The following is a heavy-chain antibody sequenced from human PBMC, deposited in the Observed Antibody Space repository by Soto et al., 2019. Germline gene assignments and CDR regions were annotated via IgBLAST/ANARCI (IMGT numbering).Heavy chain of an antibody. CDR3: ARGEGAAAGSDYYYYYGMDV. CDR1: GGSISSSNW. J-gene: IGHJ6*02. Sequence: PSETLSLTCAVSGGSISSSNWWSWVRQPPGKGLEWIGEIYHSGSTNYNPSLKSRVTISVDKSKNQFSLKLSSVTAADTAVYYCARGEGAAAGSDYYYYYGMDVWGQGTTVTVSS. V-gene: IGHV4-4*02. CDR2: IYHSGST. D-gene: IGHD6-13*01.